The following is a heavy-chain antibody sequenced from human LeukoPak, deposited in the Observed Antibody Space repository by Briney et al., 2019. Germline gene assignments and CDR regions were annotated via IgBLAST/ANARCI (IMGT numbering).Heavy chain of an antibody. D-gene: IGHD2-2*01. Sequence: PSETLSLTCTVSGGSISSYYWSWIRQPPGKGLEWIGYIYYSGSTNYNPSLKSRVTISVDTSKNQFSLKLSSVTAADTAVYYCARSPLFCSSTSCLYYYYYYYMDVWGKGTTVTVSS. CDR2: IYYSGST. V-gene: IGHV4-59*01. CDR1: GGSISSYY. J-gene: IGHJ6*03. CDR3: ARSPLFCSSTSCLYYYYYYYMDV.